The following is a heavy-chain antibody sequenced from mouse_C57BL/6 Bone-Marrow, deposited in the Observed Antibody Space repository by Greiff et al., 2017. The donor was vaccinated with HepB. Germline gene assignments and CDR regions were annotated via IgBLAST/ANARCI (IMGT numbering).Heavy chain of an antibody. CDR1: GYSITSGYY. V-gene: IGHV3-6*01. J-gene: IGHJ4*01. CDR3: AREGDYYAMDY. Sequence: EVQLQESGPGLVKPSQSLSLTCSVTGYSITSGYYWNWIRQFPGNKLEWMGSISYDGSNNYNPSLKNRISITRDTSKNQFFLKLNSVTTEDTATYYCAREGDYYAMDYWGQGTSVTVSS. CDR2: ISYDGSN.